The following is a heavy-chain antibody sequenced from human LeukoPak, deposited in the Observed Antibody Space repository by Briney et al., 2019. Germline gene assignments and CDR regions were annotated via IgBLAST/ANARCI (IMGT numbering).Heavy chain of an antibody. V-gene: IGHV4-39*07. J-gene: IGHJ5*02. CDR1: GGSISSSSYY. CDR2: IYYSGST. Sequence: SETLSLTCTVSGGSISSSSYYWGWIRQPPGKGLEWIGSIYYSGSTNYNPSLKSRVTISVDTSKNQFSLKLSSVTAADTAVYYCARGYIVLMVYASWFDPWGQGTLVTVSS. CDR3: ARGYIVLMVYASWFDP. D-gene: IGHD2-8*01.